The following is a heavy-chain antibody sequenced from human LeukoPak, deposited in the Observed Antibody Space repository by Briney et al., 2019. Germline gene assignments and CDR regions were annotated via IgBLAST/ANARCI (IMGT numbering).Heavy chain of an antibody. V-gene: IGHV3-9*03. Sequence: PGRSLRLSCTASGFTFHDTAMHWVRQRPGQGLEWVSGIGWNSGSIGYADSVKGRFTISRDNAKNALYLQMNSLRTEDMAFYFCAKDPSRDYEGSTWGQGTLVTVSS. CDR2: IGWNSGSI. CDR1: GFTFHDTA. J-gene: IGHJ4*02. D-gene: IGHD4-17*01. CDR3: AKDPSRDYEGST.